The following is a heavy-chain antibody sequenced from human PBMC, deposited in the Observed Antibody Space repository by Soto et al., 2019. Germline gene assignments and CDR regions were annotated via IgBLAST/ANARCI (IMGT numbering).Heavy chain of an antibody. Sequence: SQTLSLTCAISGDSVSSNSAAWNWIRQSPSRGLEWLGRTYYRSKWYNDYEVSVKSRITINPDTSKNLFSLQLNSVTPEDTAVYYCARDRVRIAARLDRDWFDPWGQGTLVTVSS. D-gene: IGHD6-6*01. CDR3: ARDRVRIAARLDRDWFDP. V-gene: IGHV6-1*01. CDR1: GDSVSSNSAA. CDR2: TYYRSKWYN. J-gene: IGHJ5*02.